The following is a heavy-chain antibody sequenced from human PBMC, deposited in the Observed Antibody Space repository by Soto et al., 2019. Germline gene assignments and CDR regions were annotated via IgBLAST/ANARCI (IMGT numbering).Heavy chain of an antibody. Sequence: GGSLRLSCAASGFTFGTYAMNWVRQAPGKGLEWVSSTPGSGGSAYYADSVRGRFTISRDNSKDTVYLQLDSLRPEDSAIYYCAKGGSSGWFYFDFWGQGTQVTVSS. D-gene: IGHD6-19*01. CDR3: AKGGSSGWFYFDF. J-gene: IGHJ4*02. V-gene: IGHV3-23*01. CDR2: TPGSGGSA. CDR1: GFTFGTYA.